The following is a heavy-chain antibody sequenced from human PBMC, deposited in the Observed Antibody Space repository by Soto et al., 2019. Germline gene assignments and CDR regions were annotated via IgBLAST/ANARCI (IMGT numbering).Heavy chain of an antibody. D-gene: IGHD3-10*01. V-gene: IGHV1-69*01. CDR3: VSSRSVPRDMYFGSWSSLDD. J-gene: IGHJ4*02. CDR1: GGA. CDR2: IVPTYRTI. Sequence: QVQLEQSEIEVKKPGSSVKVPCKVSGGAISWVRQAPGQGFEWLAGIVPTYRTIKYGQKFPDRLTITAEYMSLTRLRPGDTAVYYCVSSRSVPRDMYFGSWSSLDDWGQGTLV.